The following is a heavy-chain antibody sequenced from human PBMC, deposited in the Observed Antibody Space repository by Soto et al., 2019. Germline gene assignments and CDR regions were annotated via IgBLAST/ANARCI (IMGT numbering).Heavy chain of an antibody. V-gene: IGHV5-51*01. CDR2: IYPGASDT. Sequence: IVSSHCIKWIRQMPGKGLEWMGIIYPGASDTRYNPSFQGQITISADKSTSTAYLQWSSLKASDTAMYYCMARLYDLVGVLDLLHNWGQGTLVTVSS. CDR3: MARLYDLVGVLDLLHN. J-gene: IGHJ1*01. D-gene: IGHD2-15*01. CDR1: IVSSHC.